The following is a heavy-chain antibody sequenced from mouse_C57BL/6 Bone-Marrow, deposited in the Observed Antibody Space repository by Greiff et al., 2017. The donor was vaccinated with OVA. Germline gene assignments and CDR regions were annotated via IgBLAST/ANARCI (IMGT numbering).Heavy chain of an antibody. CDR1: GFSFNTYA. V-gene: IGHV10-1*01. CDR3: VRGAAAWFAY. Sequence: EVQVVESGGGLVQPKGSLKLSCAASGFSFNTYAMNWVRQAPGKGLEWVARIRSKSNNYATYYADSVKDRFTISRDDSESMLYLQMNNMKTEDTAMYYCVRGAAAWFAYWGQGTLVTVSA. J-gene: IGHJ3*01. CDR2: IRSKSNNYAT. D-gene: IGHD3-3*01.